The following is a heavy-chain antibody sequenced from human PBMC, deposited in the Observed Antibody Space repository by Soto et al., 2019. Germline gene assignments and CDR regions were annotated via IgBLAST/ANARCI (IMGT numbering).Heavy chain of an antibody. Sequence: QVQLQESGPGLVKPSETLSLTCTVSGGSVSSGSYYWSWIRQPPGKGLEWIGYIYYSGSTNYNPSLKSRVTISVDTSKTQFSLKLSSVTAADTAVYYCARDDSSPDYYGMDVWGQGTTVTVSS. J-gene: IGHJ6*02. V-gene: IGHV4-61*01. CDR3: ARDDSSPDYYGMDV. CDR1: GGSVSSGSYY. D-gene: IGHD3-22*01. CDR2: IYYSGST.